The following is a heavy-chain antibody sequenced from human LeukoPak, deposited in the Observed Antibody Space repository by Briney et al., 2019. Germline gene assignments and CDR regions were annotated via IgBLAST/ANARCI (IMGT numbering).Heavy chain of an antibody. CDR2: IYYSGST. CDR1: GGSISSYY. V-gene: IGHV4-59*01. Sequence: SETLSLTCTVSGGSISSYYWSWIRQPPGKGLEWIGYIYYSGSTNYNPSLKSRVTISVDTSKNQFSLKLSSVTAADTAVYYCARGDDCSGGSCPPPSWFDPWGQGTLVTVSS. D-gene: IGHD2-15*01. CDR3: ARGDDCSGGSCPPPSWFDP. J-gene: IGHJ5*02.